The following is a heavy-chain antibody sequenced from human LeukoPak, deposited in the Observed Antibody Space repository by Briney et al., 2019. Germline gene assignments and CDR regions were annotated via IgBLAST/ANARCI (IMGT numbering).Heavy chain of an antibody. V-gene: IGHV3-20*04. D-gene: IGHD1-26*01. J-gene: IGHJ4*02. Sequence: GGSLRLSCAAYGFTFDDYGMSWVRQAPGKGLEWVSGINWNGGSTGYADSVKGRFTISRDNSKNTLYLQMNSLRAEDTAVYYCAKVFIVGATYYFDCWGQGTLVTVSS. CDR1: GFTFDDYG. CDR2: INWNGGST. CDR3: AKVFIVGATYYFDC.